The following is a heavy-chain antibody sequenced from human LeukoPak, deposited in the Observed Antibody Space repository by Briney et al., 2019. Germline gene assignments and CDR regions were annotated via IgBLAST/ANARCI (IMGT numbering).Heavy chain of an antibody. D-gene: IGHD6-13*01. CDR2: ISYDGSNK. CDR1: GFTFSSYA. J-gene: IGHJ3*02. Sequence: GGSLSLSCAASGFTFSSYALHWVRQAPGKGLEWVAVISYDGSNKYYADSVKGRFTISRENSKNTLYLQMNSLRAEDTAVYYCARDYSSSWSRSAFDIWGQGTMVTVSS. V-gene: IGHV3-30*04. CDR3: ARDYSSSWSRSAFDI.